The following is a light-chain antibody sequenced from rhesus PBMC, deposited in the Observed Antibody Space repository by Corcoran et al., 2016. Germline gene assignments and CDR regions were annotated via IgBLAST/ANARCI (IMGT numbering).Light chain of an antibody. Sequence: DIQMTQSPSSLSASVGDTVTITCRASQGISTWLAWYQQNPGKAPKLLIYKASSLLSGVPSRFSGSGSVTDFTLTISSLQSEDYGTYYCQQYSSRPWTFGQGTMVEIK. CDR2: KAS. CDR1: QGISTW. V-gene: IGKV1-22*01. CDR3: QQYSSRPWT. J-gene: IGKJ1*01.